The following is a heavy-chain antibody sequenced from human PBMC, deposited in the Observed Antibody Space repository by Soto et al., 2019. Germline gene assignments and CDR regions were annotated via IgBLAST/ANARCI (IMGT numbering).Heavy chain of an antibody. CDR1: GGSISSSSYY. CDR3: ARQVDIVAIGPDAFDI. J-gene: IGHJ3*02. Sequence: SETLSLTCPVSGGSISSSSYYWGWIRQPPGKGLEWIGSIYYSGSTYYNPSLKSRVTISVDTSKNQFSLKLSSVTAADTAVYYCARQVDIVAIGPDAFDIWGQGTMVTVSS. CDR2: IYYSGST. V-gene: IGHV4-39*01. D-gene: IGHD5-12*01.